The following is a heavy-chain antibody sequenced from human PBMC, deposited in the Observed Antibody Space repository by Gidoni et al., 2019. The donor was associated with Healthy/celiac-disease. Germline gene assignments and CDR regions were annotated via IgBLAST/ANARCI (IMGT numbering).Heavy chain of an antibody. V-gene: IGHV4-59*13. CDR2: IYYSGST. Sequence: QAQLQESGPGLAKPSETLSLTCTVSGCPISSYHWSWIRQPPGKGLEWIGYIYYSGSTNYNPSLKSRVTISVDTSKNQFALKLSAVTAADTAVYYCARARPEGVTPTRVYYYYYGMDVWGQGTTVTVSS. CDR3: ARARPEGVTPTRVYYYYYGMDV. J-gene: IGHJ6*02. CDR1: GCPISSYH. D-gene: IGHD3-10*01.